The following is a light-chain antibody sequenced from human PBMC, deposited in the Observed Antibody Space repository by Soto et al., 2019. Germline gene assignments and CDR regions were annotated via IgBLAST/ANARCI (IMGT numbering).Light chain of an antibody. CDR3: CSYGSVIWV. Sequence: QSALTQPASVSGSPGQSITISCTGTSSDLGTYNLVSWYQQHPGKVPKLIIYEVSKRPSGISYRFSGSKSGITASLTISGLQAEDEADYYCCSYGSVIWVFGGGTQLTVL. CDR1: SSDLGTYNL. CDR2: EVS. V-gene: IGLV2-23*02. J-gene: IGLJ3*02.